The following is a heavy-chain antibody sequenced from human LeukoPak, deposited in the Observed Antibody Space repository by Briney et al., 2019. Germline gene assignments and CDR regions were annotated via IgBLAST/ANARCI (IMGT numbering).Heavy chain of an antibody. CDR2: MNPDTGNT. CDR3: ARSSFYSSSGTWFDP. Sequence: GASVKVSCKASGYTFTSYDINWVRQATGQGLEWMGWMNPDTGNTGYAQKFQGRVTMTTDTSTSTAYMELRSLRSDDTAVYYCARSSFYSSSGTWFDPWGQGTLVTVSS. V-gene: IGHV1-8*01. CDR1: GYTFTSYD. J-gene: IGHJ5*02. D-gene: IGHD6-13*01.